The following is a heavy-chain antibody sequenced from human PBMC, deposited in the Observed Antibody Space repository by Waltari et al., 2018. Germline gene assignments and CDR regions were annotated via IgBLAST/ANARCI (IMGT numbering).Heavy chain of an antibody. CDR3: AKVDNVGLNNY. D-gene: IGHD1-1*01. Sequence: EVQLVQSGGGLVKPGGSLRLSCEASGFNFHYYSMNWARQAPGKGLEWISVIYSGGSTNYIDSVRGRFTISRDSSKNTLYLQMNSLRAEDTAVYYCAKVDNVGLNNYWGQGTLVTVSS. V-gene: IGHV3-66*01. J-gene: IGHJ4*02. CDR1: GFNFHYYS. CDR2: IYSGGST.